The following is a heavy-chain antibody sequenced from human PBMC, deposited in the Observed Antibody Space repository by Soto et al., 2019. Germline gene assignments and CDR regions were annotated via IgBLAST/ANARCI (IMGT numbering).Heavy chain of an antibody. J-gene: IGHJ6*04. V-gene: IGHV3-66*01. D-gene: IGHD2-15*01. CDR1: GFTVSSKY. Sequence: EVQLVESGGGLVQPGGSLRLSCAASGFTVSSKYMSWVRQAPGKGLEWVSLIQSGGPTYYADSVKGRFTISRDTYENTVPLQVHSLRGGDAAVYYCARDDVLCDGGRCYGVPLDVWGTGTTVTVSS. CDR2: IQSGGPT. CDR3: ARDDVLCDGGRCYGVPLDV.